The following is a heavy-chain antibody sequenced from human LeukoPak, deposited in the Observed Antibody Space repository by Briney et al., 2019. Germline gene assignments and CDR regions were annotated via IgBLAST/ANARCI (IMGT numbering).Heavy chain of an antibody. V-gene: IGHV1-46*01. D-gene: IGHD1-14*01. Sequence: ASVKVSCKASGYTFTSYYMHWVRQAPGQGLEWMGIINPSGGSTSYAQKFQGRVTMTRDTSISTAYMELSSLRSEDTAVYYCARVEGPRIFDYWGQGTLVTVSS. CDR1: GYTFTSYY. J-gene: IGHJ4*02. CDR3: ARVEGPRIFDY. CDR2: INPSGGST.